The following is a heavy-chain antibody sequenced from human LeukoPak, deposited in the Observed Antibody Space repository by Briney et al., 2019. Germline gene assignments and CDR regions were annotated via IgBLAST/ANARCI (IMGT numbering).Heavy chain of an antibody. CDR2: INPNSGGT. V-gene: IGHV1-2*02. CDR3: ARAGKRLGELSSYDY. Sequence: ASVKVSCKASGYIFTGYYMHWVRQAPGQGLEWMGWINPNSGGTNYAQKFQGRVTMTRDTSISTAYMELSRLRSDDTAVYYCARAGKRLGELSSYDYWGQGTLVTVSS. D-gene: IGHD3-16*02. J-gene: IGHJ4*02. CDR1: GYIFTGYY.